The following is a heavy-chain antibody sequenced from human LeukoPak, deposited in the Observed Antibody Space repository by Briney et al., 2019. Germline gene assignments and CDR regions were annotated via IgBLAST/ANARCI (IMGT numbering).Heavy chain of an antibody. J-gene: IGHJ4*02. CDR1: GYTFAAYY. CDR2: ISPNSGGT. D-gene: IGHD1-26*01. CDR3: AGLLLSGTYFDY. Sequence: GASVKVSCKASGYTFAAYYIHWVRQAPGQGLEWMGWISPNSGGTNYAQKFQGRVTMTRDTSISTAYMELSRLRPDDTAVYYCAGLLLSGTYFDYWGQGTLVTVSS. V-gene: IGHV1-2*02.